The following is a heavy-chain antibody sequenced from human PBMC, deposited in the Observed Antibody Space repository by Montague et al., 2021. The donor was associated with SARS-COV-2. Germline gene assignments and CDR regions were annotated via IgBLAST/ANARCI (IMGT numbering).Heavy chain of an antibody. CDR2: IHYSGST. V-gene: IGHV4-39*01. Sequence: SETLSTCAVSGGSISSSSYYWGWIRQPPGKGLEWIGSIHYSGSTYYNPSLKSRVSISVDTSKNQFSLKLSSVTAADTAVYYCARLWDTVYYYYGMDVWGQGTTVTVSS. CDR3: ARLWDTVYYYYGMDV. D-gene: IGHD1-26*01. CDR1: GGSISSSSYY. J-gene: IGHJ6*02.